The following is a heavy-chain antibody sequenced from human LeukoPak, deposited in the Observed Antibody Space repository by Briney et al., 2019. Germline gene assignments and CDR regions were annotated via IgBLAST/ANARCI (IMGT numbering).Heavy chain of an antibody. D-gene: IGHD6-19*01. CDR1: GFTFSSYS. J-gene: IGHJ4*02. V-gene: IGHV3-21*01. CDR2: ISSSSSYI. CDR3: ARDQVGAVAGTAEY. Sequence: GGSLRLSCAASGFTFSSYSMNWVRQAPGKGLEWVSSISSSSSYIYYADSVKGRFTISRDNAKNSLYLQMNSLRAEDTAVYYCARDQVGAVAGTAEYWGQGTLVTVSS.